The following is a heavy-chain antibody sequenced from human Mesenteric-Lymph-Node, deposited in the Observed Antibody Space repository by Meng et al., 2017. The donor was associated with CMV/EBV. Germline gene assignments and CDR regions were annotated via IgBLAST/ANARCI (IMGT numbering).Heavy chain of an antibody. CDR3: ATISGGDFDF. CDR2: HNPNRGDT. D-gene: IGHD3-10*01. J-gene: IGHJ4*02. CDR1: GYAFTGYF. Sequence: GVVKRRAACVRVSSKISGYAFTGYFTLWVTRAPGKGCEWRGSHNPNRGDTNYAQQFHGRITMTSETSIHTAYMERRSLRSHDTAVYYCATISGGDFDFWGQGTLVTVSS. V-gene: IGHV1-2*02.